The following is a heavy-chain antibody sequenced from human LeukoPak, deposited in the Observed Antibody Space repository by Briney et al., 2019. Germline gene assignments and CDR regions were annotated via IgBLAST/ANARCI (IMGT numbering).Heavy chain of an antibody. CDR1: GFTFSSYS. CDR2: ISGSSSYI. CDR3: AKDAYPGIAAAGTSRGLDY. D-gene: IGHD6-13*01. J-gene: IGHJ4*02. Sequence: PGGSLRLSCAASGFTFSSYSMNWVRQAPGKGLEWVSSISGSSSYIYYADSVKGRFTISRDNAKNSLYLQMNSLRAEDTALYYCAKDAYPGIAAAGTSRGLDYWGQGTLVTVSS. V-gene: IGHV3-21*04.